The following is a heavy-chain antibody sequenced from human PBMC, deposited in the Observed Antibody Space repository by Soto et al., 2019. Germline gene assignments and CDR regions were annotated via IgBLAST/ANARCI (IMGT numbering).Heavy chain of an antibody. CDR3: AKDSEQWLLYAFDI. J-gene: IGHJ3*02. D-gene: IGHD6-19*01. V-gene: IGHV3-9*01. CDR2: INWNSGNI. Sequence: EVQLVESGGGLVQPGRSLRLSCAASGFTFDDYGMHWVRQAPGKGLEWVSGINWNSGNIGYADSVKGRFTISRDNAKNSLYLQMNSLRAEDTALYYCAKDSEQWLLYAFDIWGQGKMVTVSS. CDR1: GFTFDDYG.